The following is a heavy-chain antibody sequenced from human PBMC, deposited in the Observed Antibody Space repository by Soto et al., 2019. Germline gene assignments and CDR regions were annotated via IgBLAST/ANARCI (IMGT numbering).Heavy chain of an antibody. V-gene: IGHV3-30*18. D-gene: IGHD2-2*01. J-gene: IGHJ4*02. CDR3: AKDPGVVPAAIAGVLPVDY. CDR1: GFTFSSYG. CDR2: ISYDGSNK. Sequence: QVQLVESGGGVVQPGRSLRLSCAASGFTFSSYGMHWVRQAPGKGLEWVAVISYDGSNKYYADSVKGRFTSSRDNSKNTLYLQMNSLRAEDTAVYYCAKDPGVVPAAIAGVLPVDYWGQGTLVTVSS.